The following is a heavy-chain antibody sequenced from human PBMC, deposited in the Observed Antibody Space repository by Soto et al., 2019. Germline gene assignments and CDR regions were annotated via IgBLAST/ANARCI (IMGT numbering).Heavy chain of an antibody. Sequence: QVQLQESGPGLVKPSETLSLTCTVSGVSISSSYWSWIRQPPGKGLEWIGYIYNSGSTNYNPSLMSRVTIAVDASKKQVSLGLRSVTAADTAVDYCATDQALCSGGSCYSPPDYYYYMDVWGKGTTVTVS. CDR1: GVSISSSY. V-gene: IGHV4-59*01. CDR2: IYNSGST. J-gene: IGHJ6*03. D-gene: IGHD2-15*01. CDR3: ATDQALCSGGSCYSPPDYYYYMDV.